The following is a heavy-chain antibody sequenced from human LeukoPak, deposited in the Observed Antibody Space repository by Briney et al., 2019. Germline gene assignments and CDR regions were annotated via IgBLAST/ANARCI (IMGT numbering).Heavy chain of an antibody. CDR3: ARDRDGYTIGGDAFDI. CDR1: GYTFTSYD. V-gene: IGHV1-8*01. CDR2: MNPNSANT. D-gene: IGHD5-24*01. Sequence: GASVKVSCKASGYTFTSYDINWVRQATGQGLEWMAWMNPNSANTGYAQKFQGRVTITADESTSTAYMELSSLRSEDTAVYYCARDRDGYTIGGDAFDIWGQGTMVTVSS. J-gene: IGHJ3*02.